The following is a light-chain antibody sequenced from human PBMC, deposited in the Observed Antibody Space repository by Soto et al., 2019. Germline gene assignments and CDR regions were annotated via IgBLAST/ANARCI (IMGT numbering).Light chain of an antibody. J-gene: IGKJ1*01. Sequence: DIQMTQSPSSLSASVGDRVTITCQASQDISNYLNWYQQKPGKAPKLLIYDASNLETGVPSRFSGSGSGTDFTLTISRLEPEDFAVYYCQQYDFSLRTFGQGSKVEI. V-gene: IGKV1-33*01. CDR3: QQYDFSLRT. CDR1: QDISNY. CDR2: DAS.